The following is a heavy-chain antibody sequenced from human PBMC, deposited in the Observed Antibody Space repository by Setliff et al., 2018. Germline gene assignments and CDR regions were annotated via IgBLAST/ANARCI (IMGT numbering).Heavy chain of an antibody. CDR3: ARGRYYGSGSYSL. Sequence: SETLSLTCEVFGGSLSGYFWAWIRQSPGKGLEWIGDVNDSGSANYKPSLKSRLTISRDTSKNQLSLNLSSVTAADTAVYYCARGRYYGSGSYSLWGQGTLVTVSS. J-gene: IGHJ4*02. CDR2: VNDSGSA. V-gene: IGHV4-34*01. D-gene: IGHD3-10*01. CDR1: GGSLSGYF.